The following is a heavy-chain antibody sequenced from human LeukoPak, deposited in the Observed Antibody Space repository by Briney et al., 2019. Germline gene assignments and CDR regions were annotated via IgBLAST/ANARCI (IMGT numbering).Heavy chain of an antibody. V-gene: IGHV4-38-2*02. D-gene: IGHD4-17*01. J-gene: IGHJ3*02. CDR2: IYHSGRT. CDR1: GYFISNGYY. CDR3: ARDRAVTSSYDAFDM. Sequence: SETLSLTCAVSGYFISNGYYWGWIRQPPGKGLEWIGSIYHSGRTNYNPSLKSRVTISVDTSKNQFSLKLSSVTAADTAVYYCARDRAVTSSYDAFDMWGQGTMVTVSS.